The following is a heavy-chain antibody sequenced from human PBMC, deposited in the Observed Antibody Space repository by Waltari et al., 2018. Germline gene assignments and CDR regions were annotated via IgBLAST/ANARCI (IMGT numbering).Heavy chain of an antibody. Sequence: EVQLLESGGGLVQPGGSLRLSCAASGVTFSSYAMSLVRQAPGKGLEWVSAISGSGGSTYYADSVKGRFTISRDNSKNTLYLQMNSLRAEDTAVYYCAKVWFDFGSYSPFDYWGQGTLVTVSS. CDR2: ISGSGGST. CDR3: AKVWFDFGSYSPFDY. CDR1: GVTFSSYA. D-gene: IGHD1-26*01. V-gene: IGHV3-23*01. J-gene: IGHJ4*02.